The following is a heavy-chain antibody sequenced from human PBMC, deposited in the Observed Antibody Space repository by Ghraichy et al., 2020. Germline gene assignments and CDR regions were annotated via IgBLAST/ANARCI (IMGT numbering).Heavy chain of an antibody. D-gene: IGHD3-16*01. CDR1: GFSLSNARMG. Sequence: SGPTLVKPTETLTLTCTVSGFSLSNARMGVSWIRQPPGKALEWLAHIFSNDEKSYSTSLKSRLTISKDTSKSQVVLTMTNMDPVDTATYYCARILRRFDDYVWGRSVRQLHFDYWGQGTLVTVSS. CDR2: IFSNDEK. CDR3: ARILRRFDDYVWGRSVRQLHFDY. V-gene: IGHV2-26*01. J-gene: IGHJ4*02.